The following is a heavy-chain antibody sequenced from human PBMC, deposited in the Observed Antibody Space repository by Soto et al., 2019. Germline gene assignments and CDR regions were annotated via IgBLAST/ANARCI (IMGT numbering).Heavy chain of an antibody. Sequence: QVQLVESGGGVVQPGRSLRLSCAASGFTFSSYGMHWVRQAPGRGLEWVAVISYDGSNKYYADFVKGRFTISRDNSNNTLYLQMNSLRAEDTAVYYCVKEARTIAARRWIDYWGQGTLVTVSS. J-gene: IGHJ4*02. CDR2: ISYDGSNK. CDR1: GFTFSSYG. D-gene: IGHD6-6*01. V-gene: IGHV3-30*18. CDR3: VKEARTIAARRWIDY.